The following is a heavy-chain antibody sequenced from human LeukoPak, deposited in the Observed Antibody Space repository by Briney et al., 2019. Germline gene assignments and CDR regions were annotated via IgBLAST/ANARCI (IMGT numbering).Heavy chain of an antibody. D-gene: IGHD3-22*01. J-gene: IGHJ4*02. Sequence: SETLSLTCAVYGGSFSGYYWSWIRQPPGKGLEWIGEINHSGSTNYNPSLKSRVTISVDTSKNQFSLKLSSVTAADTAVYYCANAYYYDSNGYYLPVDYWGQGTLVTVSS. V-gene: IGHV4-34*01. CDR1: GGSFSGYY. CDR3: ANAYYYDSNGYYLPVDY. CDR2: INHSGST.